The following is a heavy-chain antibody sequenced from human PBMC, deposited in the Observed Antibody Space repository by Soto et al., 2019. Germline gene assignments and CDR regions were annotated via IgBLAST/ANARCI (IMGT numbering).Heavy chain of an antibody. CDR2: ISLYSDGT. CDR3: ARVVPGAEAWFGP. J-gene: IGHJ5*02. Sequence: AAVNVSCKTSGYTFSNYGITWVRQAPGQPLEWLGWISLYSDGTNYAQKFQGRVSMTTDTSTTTAYMELRSLRSDDTAVYYCARVVPGAEAWFGPWGQGTLVTV. D-gene: IGHD2-2*01. CDR1: GYTFSNYG. V-gene: IGHV1-18*01.